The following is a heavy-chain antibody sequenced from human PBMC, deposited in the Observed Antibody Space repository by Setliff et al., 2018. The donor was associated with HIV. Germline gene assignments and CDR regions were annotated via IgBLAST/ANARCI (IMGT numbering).Heavy chain of an antibody. CDR3: ARDQGYSYGHGFDY. Sequence: SETLSLTCTVSGDSLSSGSSYWTWIRQHPGKGLEWIGYVYHTGNTFYNPSLKSRLTISVDNSKNTLYLDMNTLRAEDTAVYYCARDQGYSYGHGFDYWGQGTLVTVSS. V-gene: IGHV4-31*03. J-gene: IGHJ4*02. CDR1: GDSLSSGSSY. CDR2: VYHTGNT. D-gene: IGHD5-18*01.